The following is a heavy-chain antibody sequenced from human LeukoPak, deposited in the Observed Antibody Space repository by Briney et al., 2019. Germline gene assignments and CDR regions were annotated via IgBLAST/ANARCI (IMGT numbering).Heavy chain of an antibody. CDR1: GFTFSSYG. CDR2: ISYDGSNK. D-gene: IGHD5-18*01. Sequence: QSGGSLRLSCAASGFTFSSYGMHWVREAPGKGLEGVAVISYDGSNKYYADSVKGRFTISRDNSKNALYLQMNSLRAEDTAVYYCAKTSRGYSYGLKYFDYWGQGTLVTDSS. V-gene: IGHV3-30*18. CDR3: AKTSRGYSYGLKYFDY. J-gene: IGHJ4*02.